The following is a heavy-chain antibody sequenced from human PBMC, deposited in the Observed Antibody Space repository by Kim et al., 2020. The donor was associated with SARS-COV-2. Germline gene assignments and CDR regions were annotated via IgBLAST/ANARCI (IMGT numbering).Heavy chain of an antibody. CDR3: ARASGYNLSDALDI. J-gene: IGHJ3*02. CDR1: GYMFTSHY. V-gene: IGHV1-46*01. Sequence: ASVKVSCKASGYMFTSHYIHWVRQAPGLGLEWLGVINPTGGTTNHAQKFQGRVTMTRDRATSTVHMELNSLRFEDTAVYYCARASGYNLSDALDIWGQGTMVTVPS. D-gene: IGHD1-20*01. CDR2: INPTGGTT.